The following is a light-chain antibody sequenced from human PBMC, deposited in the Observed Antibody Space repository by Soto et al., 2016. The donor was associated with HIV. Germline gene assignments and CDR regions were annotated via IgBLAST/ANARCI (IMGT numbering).Light chain of an antibody. CDR3: QQANNIPFT. CDR1: QGISNW. V-gene: IGKV1-12*01. J-gene: IGKJ3*01. CDR2: GAS. Sequence: DIQMTQSPSSVSASVGDRVTITCRASQGISNWLTWYQQKVGKAPKLLIFGASSLQAGVSSRFSGSGSGTQFTLTIXGLQPEDVATYYCQQANNIPFTFGPGTTVDI.